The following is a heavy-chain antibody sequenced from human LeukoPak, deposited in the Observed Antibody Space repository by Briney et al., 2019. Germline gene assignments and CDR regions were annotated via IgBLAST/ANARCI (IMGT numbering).Heavy chain of an antibody. CDR1: GFSLSSYA. V-gene: IGHV3-30*04. Sequence: PGGSLRLSCAASGFSLSSYAMHWVRQAPGKGLEWVSFVSFDGRNKNYADSVRGRFTISRDDSKNTLYLQMSSLRNEDTAVYFCARIVEHTRSEFWGQGTLVTVSS. D-gene: IGHD1/OR15-1a*01. J-gene: IGHJ4*02. CDR3: ARIVEHTRSEF. CDR2: VSFDGRNK.